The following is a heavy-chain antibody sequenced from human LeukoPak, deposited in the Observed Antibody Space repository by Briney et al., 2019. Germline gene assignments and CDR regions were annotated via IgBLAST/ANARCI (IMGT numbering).Heavy chain of an antibody. CDR2: IFYSGST. CDR3: AKSNGYGLVDI. J-gene: IGHJ3*02. Sequence: SETLSLTCTVSGASISSYYWSWIRQPPGKGLEWIGYIFYSGSTYYSPSLKRRVTISLDTSRNQFSLKLNSVTAADTAVYYCAKSNGYGLVDIWGQGTVVTVSS. V-gene: IGHV4-59*12. CDR1: GASISSYY. D-gene: IGHD3-10*01.